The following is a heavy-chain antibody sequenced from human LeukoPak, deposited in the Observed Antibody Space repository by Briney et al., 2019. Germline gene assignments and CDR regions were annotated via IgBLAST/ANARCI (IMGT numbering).Heavy chain of an antibody. D-gene: IGHD3-3*01. CDR3: ARELSYYDFWSGLTRANNWFDP. CDR1: GGSISSGGYY. J-gene: IGHJ5*02. CDR2: IYYSGST. Sequence: SETLSLTCTVSGGSISSGGYYWSWIRQHPGKGLEWIGYIYYSGSTYYNPSLKSRVTISVDTSKNQFSLKLSSVTAADTAVYYCARELSYYDFWSGLTRANNWFDPWGQGTLVTVSS. V-gene: IGHV4-31*03.